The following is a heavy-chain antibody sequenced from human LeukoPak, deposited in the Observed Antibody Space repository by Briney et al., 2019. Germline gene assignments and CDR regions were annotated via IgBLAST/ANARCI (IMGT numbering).Heavy chain of an antibody. CDR1: GGSFSGYY. CDR3: ARSLNVDTAMAAYFDY. CDR2: INHSGST. J-gene: IGHJ4*02. Sequence: PSETLSLTCAVYGGSFSGYYWSWIRQPPGKGLEWIGEINHSGSTNYNPSLKSRVTISVDTSKNQFSLKLSSVSAADTAVYYCARSLNVDTAMAAYFDYWGQGTLVTVSS. V-gene: IGHV4-34*01. D-gene: IGHD5-18*01.